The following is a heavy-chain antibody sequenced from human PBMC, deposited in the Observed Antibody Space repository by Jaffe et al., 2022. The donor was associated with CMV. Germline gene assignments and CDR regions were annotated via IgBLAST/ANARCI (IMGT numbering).Heavy chain of an antibody. V-gene: IGHV3-49*05. CDR2: IRGKGSGGTT. Sequence: EVQLVESGGGLVKPGRSLRLSCIGSGFKFGDYGMSWIRQAPGKGLEWVAFIRGKGSGGTTEYAASVKGRMTISRDDSKSNVYLQMTSLKTEDTGVYYCVRDGRPSLDVWGQGTTVTVSS. J-gene: IGHJ6*02. D-gene: IGHD6-25*01. CDR1: GFKFGDYG. CDR3: VRDGRPSLDV.